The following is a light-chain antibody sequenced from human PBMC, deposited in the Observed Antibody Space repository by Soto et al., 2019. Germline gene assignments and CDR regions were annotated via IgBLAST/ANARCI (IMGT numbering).Light chain of an antibody. CDR3: AAWDDSLNGWV. CDR2: YDD. J-gene: IGLJ3*02. CDR1: SSNIGNNG. V-gene: IGLV1-36*01. Sequence: QSVLTQPPSVSEAPRQRVTISCSGSSSNIGNNGVNWYQQLPGKAPKLLIYYDDLLPSGVSDRFSGSKSGTSASLAISGLQSEDEAEYYCAAWDDSLNGWVFGGGTQLTVL.